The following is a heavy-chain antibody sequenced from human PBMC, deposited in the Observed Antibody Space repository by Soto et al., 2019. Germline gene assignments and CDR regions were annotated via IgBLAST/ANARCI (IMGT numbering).Heavy chain of an antibody. CDR2: LYSGNT. CDR3: ASSSSGFEIHY. V-gene: IGHV4-39*01. J-gene: IGHJ4*02. CDR1: GASISSSYR. Sequence: PSETLSLTCTVSGASISSSYRWGWIRQPPGKGLEWIGTLYSGNTYYNSSLQSRVAIFVDTSKNQFSLMLDSVTATDTAVYYCASSSSGFEIHYWGQGTLVTVSS. D-gene: IGHD3-22*01.